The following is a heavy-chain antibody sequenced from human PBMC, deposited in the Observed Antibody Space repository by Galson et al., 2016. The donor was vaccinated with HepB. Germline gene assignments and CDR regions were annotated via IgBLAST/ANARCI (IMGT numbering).Heavy chain of an antibody. J-gene: IGHJ4*02. Sequence: QSGAEVKKPGESLKISCKGSGYTFTKYWIGWVRQMPGKGLEWMGLIYPGDSDTRYSPSFQGKVTISADKSINTAYLQWTSLKASDTAMHYCERHPSSQNTGDDYSFHSWGQGTLVTVSS. D-gene: IGHD5-12*01. V-gene: IGHV5-51*01. CDR2: IYPGDSDT. CDR3: ERHPSSQNTGDDYSFHS. CDR1: GYTFTKYW.